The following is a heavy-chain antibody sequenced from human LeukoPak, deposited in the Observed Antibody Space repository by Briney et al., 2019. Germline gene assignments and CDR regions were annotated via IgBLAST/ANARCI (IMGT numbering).Heavy chain of an antibody. J-gene: IGHJ4*02. CDR2: ISSSSTI. CDR1: GFTFSDYY. Sequence: GGSLRLSCAASGFTFSDYYMSWIRQAPGKGLEWVSYISSSSTIYYADSVKGRFTISRDNAKNSLYLQMNSLRAEDTAVYYCASKTPLDYWGQGTLVTVSS. CDR3: ASKTPLDY. V-gene: IGHV3-69-1*01.